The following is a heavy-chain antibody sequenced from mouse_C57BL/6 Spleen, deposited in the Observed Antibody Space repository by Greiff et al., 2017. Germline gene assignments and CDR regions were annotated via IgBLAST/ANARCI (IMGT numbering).Heavy chain of an antibody. V-gene: IGHV1-18*01. CDR2: INPNNGGT. J-gene: IGHJ2*01. Sequence: VQLQQSGPELVKPGASVKIPCKASGYTFTDYNMDWVKQSHGKSLEWIGDINPNNGGTIYNQKFKGKATLTVDKSSSTAYMELRSLTSEDTAVYYCAREAQLLRAFDYWGQGTTLTVSS. CDR3: AREAQLLRAFDY. CDR1: GYTFTDYN. D-gene: IGHD1-1*01.